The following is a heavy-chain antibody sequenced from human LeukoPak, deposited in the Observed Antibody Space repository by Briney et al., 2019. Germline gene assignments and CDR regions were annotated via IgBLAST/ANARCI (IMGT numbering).Heavy chain of an antibody. V-gene: IGHV4-34*01. D-gene: IGHD4-17*01. CDR2: INHSGST. CDR1: GGSFSGYY. Sequence: SETLSLTCAVYGGSFSGYYWSWIRQPPGKGLEWIGEINHSGSTNYNPSLKSRVTISVDTSKNQFSLKLTSVTAADTAVYYCARHLAYGRLDYWGQGTLVTVSS. J-gene: IGHJ4*02. CDR3: ARHLAYGRLDY.